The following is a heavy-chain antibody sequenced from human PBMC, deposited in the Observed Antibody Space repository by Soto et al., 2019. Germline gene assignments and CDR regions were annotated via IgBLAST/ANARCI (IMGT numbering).Heavy chain of an antibody. CDR3: ARDPERYSSSWYGDAFDI. J-gene: IGHJ3*02. D-gene: IGHD6-13*01. V-gene: IGHV1-69*08. CDR2: IIPILGIA. CDR1: GGTFSSYT. Sequence: QVQLVQSGAEVKKPGSSVKVSCKASGGTFSSYTISWVRQAPGQGLEWMGRIIPILGIANYAQKFQGRVTITADKSTSTAYMELSSLRSEDTAVYYCARDPERYSSSWYGDAFDIWGQGTMVTVSS.